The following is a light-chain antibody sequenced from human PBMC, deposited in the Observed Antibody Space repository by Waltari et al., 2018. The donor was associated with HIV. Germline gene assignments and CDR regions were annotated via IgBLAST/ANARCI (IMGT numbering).Light chain of an antibody. CDR1: QTIRTY. J-gene: IGKJ4*01. Sequence: DIQMTQSPSSLSASVGDRLTITCRASQTIRTYLNWYPQKPGKAPKLLVYAASSLQSGVPSRFSGSGSGTDFTLTISSLQPEDFATYYCQQTYTTPLTFGGGTKVEIK. V-gene: IGKV1-39*01. CDR2: AAS. CDR3: QQTYTTPLT.